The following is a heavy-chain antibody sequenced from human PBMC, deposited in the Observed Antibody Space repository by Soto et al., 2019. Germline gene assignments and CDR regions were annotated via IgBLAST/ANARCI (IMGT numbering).Heavy chain of an antibody. Sequence: GSLRLSCVASGFSFKKYAMSWVRQAPGKGLEWVSTITGSGDVTHHADSVKGRFTISSDPSKDTVSLQMNSLRSEDTARYYCAKGGETDDHLAWWGRGT. D-gene: IGHD3-3*01. CDR2: ITGSGDVT. CDR3: AKGGETDDHLAW. V-gene: IGHV3-23*01. J-gene: IGHJ4*02. CDR1: GFSFKKYA.